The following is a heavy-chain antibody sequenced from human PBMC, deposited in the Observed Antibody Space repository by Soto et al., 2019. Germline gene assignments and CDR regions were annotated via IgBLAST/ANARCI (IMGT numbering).Heavy chain of an antibody. J-gene: IGHJ5*02. CDR2: ISAYNGNT. CDR1: GYTFTSYG. Sequence: ASVKVSCKASGYTFTSYGISWVRQAPGQGLEWMGWISAYNGNTNYAQKLQGRVTMTTDTSTSTAYMELRSLRSDDTAVYYRAKDPGSWEYQLLIDSWFDPWGQGTLVTVSS. V-gene: IGHV1-18*04. D-gene: IGHD2-2*01. CDR3: AKDPGSWEYQLLIDSWFDP.